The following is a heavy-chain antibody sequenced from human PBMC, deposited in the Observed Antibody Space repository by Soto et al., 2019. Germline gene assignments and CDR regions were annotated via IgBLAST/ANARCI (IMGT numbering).Heavy chain of an antibody. CDR1: GFTFSSYG. Sequence: PGGSLRLSCAASGFTFSSYGMHWVRQAPGKGLEWVAVIWYDGSNKYYADSVKGRFTISRDNSKNTLYLQMNSLRAEDTAVYYCAREEDFDWSPHPSGMDVWGQGTTVTVSS. J-gene: IGHJ6*02. CDR2: IWYDGSNK. CDR3: AREEDFDWSPHPSGMDV. V-gene: IGHV3-33*01. D-gene: IGHD3-9*01.